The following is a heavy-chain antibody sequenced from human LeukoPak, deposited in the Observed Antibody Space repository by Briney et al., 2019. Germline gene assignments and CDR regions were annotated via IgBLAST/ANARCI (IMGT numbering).Heavy chain of an antibody. D-gene: IGHD6-13*01. V-gene: IGHV3-33*01. CDR2: IRYDGSNK. CDR3: ARDLGPYEIAAAGN. J-gene: IGHJ4*02. CDR1: GFTFSSYG. Sequence: GGSLRLSCAASGFTFSSYGMHWVRQAPGKGLEWVAVIRYDGSNKYYADSVKGRFTISRDNSKNTLYLQMNSLRAEDTAVYYCARDLGPYEIAAAGNWGQGTLVTVSS.